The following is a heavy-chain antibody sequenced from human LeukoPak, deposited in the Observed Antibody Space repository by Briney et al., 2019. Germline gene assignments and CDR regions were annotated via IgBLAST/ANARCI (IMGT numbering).Heavy chain of an antibody. CDR2: IIPIFGTA. CDR3: ADTMRGYSDY. Sequence: SVKVSCKASGGTFSSYAISWVRQAPGQGLEWMGGIIPIFGTANYAQKFQGRVTIIADESTSTAYMELSSLRSEDTAVYYCADTMRGYSDYWGQGTLVTVSS. D-gene: IGHD3-22*01. CDR1: GGTFSSYA. J-gene: IGHJ4*02. V-gene: IGHV1-69*13.